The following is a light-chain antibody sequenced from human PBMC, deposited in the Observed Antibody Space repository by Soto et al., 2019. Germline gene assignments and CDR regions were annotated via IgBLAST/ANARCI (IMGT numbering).Light chain of an antibody. V-gene: IGKV3-20*01. J-gene: IGKJ1*01. CDR3: QQYGSSPRA. CDR2: GAS. Sequence: EIVLTQSPGTLSLSPGERATLSCRASQSVSSSYLAWYQQKPGQAPRLLIYGASSRATGIPDRFSGSGSGTDFPLPISRLEPEDFAVYYCQQYGSSPRAFGQGTKVEI. CDR1: QSVSSSY.